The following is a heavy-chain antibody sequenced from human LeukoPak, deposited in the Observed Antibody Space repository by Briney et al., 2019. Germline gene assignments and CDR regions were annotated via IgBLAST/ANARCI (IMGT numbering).Heavy chain of an antibody. D-gene: IGHD6-19*01. V-gene: IGHV4-59*08. CDR1: GGSISSYY. CDR3: ARHGDSSGWYYFDY. CDR2: IYYSGST. J-gene: IGHJ4*02. Sequence: PSETLSLTCTVSGGSISSYYWSWIRQPPGKGLEWIGYIYYSGSTNYNPSLKSRVTISVDTSKNQFPLKLSSVTAADTAVYYCARHGDSSGWYYFDYWGQGTLVTVSS.